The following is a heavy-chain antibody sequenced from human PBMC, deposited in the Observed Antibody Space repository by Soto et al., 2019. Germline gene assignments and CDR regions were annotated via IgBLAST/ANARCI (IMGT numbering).Heavy chain of an antibody. CDR3: ARDLGYCSSTSCSNNWFDY. CDR1: GYTFTGYY. J-gene: IGHJ5*01. V-gene: IGHV1-2*04. D-gene: IGHD2-2*03. CDR2: INPNSGGT. Sequence: ASVKVSCKASGYTFTGYYMHWVRQAPGQGLEWMGWINPNSGGTNYAQKFQGWVTMTRDTSISTAYMELSRLRSDDTAVYYCARDLGYCSSTSCSNNWFDYWGPGTLVTVSS.